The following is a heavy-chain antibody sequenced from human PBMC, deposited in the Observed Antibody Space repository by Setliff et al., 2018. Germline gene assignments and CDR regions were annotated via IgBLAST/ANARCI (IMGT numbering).Heavy chain of an antibody. J-gene: IGHJ4*02. CDR2: RHDNGER. V-gene: IGHV4-59*11. CDR1: PGSISRHY. D-gene: IGHD5-18*01. Sequence: PSETLSLTCTVSPGSISRHYWSWFRQAPGKGLEWIGYRHDNGERDYNPSLVSRVTISVDTSKNQFSLMLTSVTAADTAIYYCAGRPQNTPMGPCDYWGQGTRVTV. CDR3: AGRPQNTPMGPCDY.